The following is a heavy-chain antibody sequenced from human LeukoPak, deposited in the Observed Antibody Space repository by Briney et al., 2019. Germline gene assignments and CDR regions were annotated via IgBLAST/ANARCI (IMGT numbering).Heavy chain of an antibody. CDR1: GGSISSYY. CDR2: IYYSGST. J-gene: IGHJ4*02. CDR3: ARMGLILPAEFDY. V-gene: IGHV4-59*01. D-gene: IGHD2-2*01. Sequence: PSETLSLTCTVSGGSISSYYWSWIRQPPGKGLEWIGYIYYSGSTNYNPSLKSRVTISVDTSKNQFSLKLSSVAAADTAVYYCARMGLILPAEFDYWGRGTLVTVSS.